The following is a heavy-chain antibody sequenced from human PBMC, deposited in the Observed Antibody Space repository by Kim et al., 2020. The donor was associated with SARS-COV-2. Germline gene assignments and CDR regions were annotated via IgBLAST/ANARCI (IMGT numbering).Heavy chain of an antibody. V-gene: IGHV3-30*04. J-gene: IGHJ5*02. Sequence: GGSLRLSCAASGFTFSTYAMHWVRQAPGKGLEWVALISYDGDNKYYADSVMGRFTISRDNSKHTLYLQMNNLRTDDTAVYYCARDTAGRGSWIGGWFDPWGQGTLVTVSS. CDR1: GFTFSTYA. CDR2: ISYDGDNK. CDR3: ARDTAGRGSWIGGWFDP. D-gene: IGHD1-26*01.